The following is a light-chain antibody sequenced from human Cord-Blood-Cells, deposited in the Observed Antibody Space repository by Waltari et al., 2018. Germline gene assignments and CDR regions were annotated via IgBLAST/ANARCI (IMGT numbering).Light chain of an antibody. CDR2: SNN. J-gene: IGLJ1*01. CDR1: SSNIGSNT. V-gene: IGLV1-44*01. CDR3: AAWDDSLNGYV. Sequence: QSVLTQPPSASGTPGQRVTISCSGSSSNIGSNTVNWYQQPPGTAPKLLIYSNNQRPSVSPDRCAGSKSGTAASRGISGRQSEEEAYYYCAAWDDSLNGYVFGTGTKVTIL.